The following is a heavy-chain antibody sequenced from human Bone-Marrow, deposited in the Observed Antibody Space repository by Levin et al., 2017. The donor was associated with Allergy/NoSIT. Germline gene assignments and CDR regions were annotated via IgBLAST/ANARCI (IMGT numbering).Heavy chain of an antibody. CDR2: IYWDGDK. V-gene: IGHV2-5*02. CDR1: GFSLTTSGVG. D-gene: IGHD3-10*01. J-gene: IGHJ4*02. CDR3: AHRGTVVRGANYFDY. Sequence: VSGPTLVKPTQTLTLTCTFSGFSLTTSGVGVGWIRQPPGKALEWLALIYWDGDKRYSPSLKSRLTITKDTSKNQVVLTMTNMDPVDTATYYCAHRGTVVRGANYFDYWGQGTLVTVSS.